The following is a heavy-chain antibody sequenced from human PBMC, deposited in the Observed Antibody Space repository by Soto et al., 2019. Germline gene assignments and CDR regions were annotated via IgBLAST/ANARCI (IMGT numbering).Heavy chain of an antibody. J-gene: IGHJ6*02. CDR3: AKDRAWYSRGMDV. V-gene: IGHV3-30*18. D-gene: IGHD6-13*01. CDR1: GFTFSGFG. Sequence: QVQLVESGGGVVQPGRSLRVSCTVSGFTFSGFGMHWVRKAPGKGLEWVTLISYDGTHKYYADSVKGRFTISRDNSKNTLYLQMSSLTADYTAVYYCAKDRAWYSRGMDVWGQGTTVTVSS. CDR2: ISYDGTHK.